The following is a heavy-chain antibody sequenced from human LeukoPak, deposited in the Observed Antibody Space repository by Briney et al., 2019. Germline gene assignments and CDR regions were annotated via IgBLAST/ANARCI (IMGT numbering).Heavy chain of an antibody. V-gene: IGHV4-39*01. CDR1: GDSISSSPYY. D-gene: IGHD3-10*02. Sequence: SETLSLTCTVSGDSISSSPYYWDWIRQPPGKGLEWIGSIYCSGSTYYNPSLTSRVTISVDTSKNQFSLKLSSVTAADTAVYYCARRLKPMFSFASYFHYWGQGTLVTVSS. CDR2: IYCSGST. J-gene: IGHJ4*02. CDR3: ARRLKPMFSFASYFHY.